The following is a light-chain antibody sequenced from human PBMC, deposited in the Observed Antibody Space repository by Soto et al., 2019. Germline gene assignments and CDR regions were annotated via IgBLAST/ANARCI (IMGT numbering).Light chain of an antibody. CDR1: QSVSSY. V-gene: IGKV3-11*01. CDR2: DAS. J-gene: IGKJ3*01. CDR3: QQRSNWPPP. Sequence: EIVLTQSPATLSLSPGERATLSCRASQSVSSYLAWYQQKPGQAPRLLIYDASNRATGIPARFSGSGSGTDFTLTISSLEPVDFAVYYCQQRSNWPPPFCSGPKLDIK.